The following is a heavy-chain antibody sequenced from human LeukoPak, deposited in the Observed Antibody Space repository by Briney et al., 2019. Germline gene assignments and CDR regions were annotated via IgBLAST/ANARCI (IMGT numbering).Heavy chain of an antibody. CDR1: GFTFSSYG. Sequence: PGGSLRLSCAASGFTFSSYGMHWVRQAPGKGLEWVAFISSDGSNKYYADSVKGRFTISRDTSKNTLYLQMNSLRAEDTAVYYCARDDSSGSYGYWGQGTLVTVSS. CDR2: ISSDGSNK. V-gene: IGHV3-30*19. J-gene: IGHJ4*02. D-gene: IGHD3-22*01. CDR3: ARDDSSGSYGY.